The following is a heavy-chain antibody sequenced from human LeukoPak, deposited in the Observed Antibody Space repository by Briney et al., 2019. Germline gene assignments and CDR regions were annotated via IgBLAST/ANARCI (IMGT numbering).Heavy chain of an antibody. V-gene: IGHV4-34*01. CDR2: INHSGST. CDR1: GGSFSGYY. J-gene: IGHJ4*02. CDR3: ARAGSVLRFLEWLLALDY. Sequence: SETLSLTCAVYGGSFSGYYWSWIRQPPGKGLEWIGEINHSGSTNYNPSLKSRVTISVDTSKNQFSLKLSSVTAADTAVYYCARAGSVLRFLEWLLALDYWGQGTLVTVSS. D-gene: IGHD3-3*01.